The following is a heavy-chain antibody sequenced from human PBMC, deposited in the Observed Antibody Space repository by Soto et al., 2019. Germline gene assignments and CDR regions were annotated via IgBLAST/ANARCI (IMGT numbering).Heavy chain of an antibody. CDR3: ARNSVSSSSFYYYYYGMDV. Sequence: ASVKVSCKATGYTFTGYYMHWVRQAPGQGLEWMGWINPNSGGTNYAQKFQGWVTMTRDTSISTAYMGLSRLRSDDTAVYYCARNSVSSSSFYYYYYGMDVWGQGTTVTVSS. D-gene: IGHD6-6*01. CDR2: INPNSGGT. V-gene: IGHV1-2*04. J-gene: IGHJ6*02. CDR1: GYTFTGYY.